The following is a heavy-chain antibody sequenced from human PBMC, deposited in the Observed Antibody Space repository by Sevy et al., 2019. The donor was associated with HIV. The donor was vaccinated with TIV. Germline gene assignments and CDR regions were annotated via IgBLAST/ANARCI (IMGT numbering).Heavy chain of an antibody. CDR2: ISYDVTSQ. J-gene: IGHJ4*02. CDR1: GFTFSNYA. V-gene: IGHV3-30-3*01. Sequence: GGSLRLSCAASGFTFSNYAIHWVRQAPGKGLEWVAVISYDVTSQYYADSVKGRFTVSRDISKDTLFLQMDSLRAEDTAVYYCARDFAAAGTYYFDSWGQGTLVTVSS. CDR3: ARDFAAAGTYYFDS. D-gene: IGHD6-13*01.